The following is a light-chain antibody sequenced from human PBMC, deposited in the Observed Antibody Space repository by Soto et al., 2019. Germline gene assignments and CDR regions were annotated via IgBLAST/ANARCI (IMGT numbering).Light chain of an antibody. CDR1: QSVSNY. CDR3: QHRSDWPLT. J-gene: IGKJ4*01. Sequence: DIILTQSPATLSLSPGDRATLSCRASQSVSNYLGWYQQKPGQAPRLLIYDASRRATGIPARFSGSGSGTDFTLTISSLEPEDIAVYYCQHRSDWPLTFGGGTKVEIK. V-gene: IGKV3-11*01. CDR2: DAS.